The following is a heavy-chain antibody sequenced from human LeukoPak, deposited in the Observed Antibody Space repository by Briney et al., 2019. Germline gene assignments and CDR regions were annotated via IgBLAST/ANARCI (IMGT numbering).Heavy chain of an antibody. CDR1: GGSISSYY. CDR2: IYYSGST. V-gene: IGHV4-59*01. CDR3: ARVNPWNNYAFDI. J-gene: IGHJ3*02. Sequence: SETLSLTCTVSGGSISSYYWSWIRRPPGKGLEWIGYIYYSGSTNYDPSLKSRVTISVDTSKNQFSLKLSFVTAADTAVYYCARVNPWNNYAFDIWGQGTMVTVS. D-gene: IGHD1/OR15-1a*01.